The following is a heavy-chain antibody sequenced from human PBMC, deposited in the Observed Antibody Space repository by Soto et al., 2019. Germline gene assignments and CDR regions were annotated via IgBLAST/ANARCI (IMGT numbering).Heavy chain of an antibody. J-gene: IGHJ4*02. CDR1: GFTFSSYA. CDR2: ISGSGGST. V-gene: IGHV3-23*01. Sequence: EVQLLESGGGLVQPGGSLRLSCAASGFTFSSYAMSWVRQAPGKGLEWVSAISGSGGSTYYADSVKGRFTISRDNSKNTLYLQMNSLRAEDTAVYYCAKDSAPNYYGSGSGYFDYWGQGTLVTVSS. CDR3: AKDSAPNYYGSGSGYFDY. D-gene: IGHD3-10*01.